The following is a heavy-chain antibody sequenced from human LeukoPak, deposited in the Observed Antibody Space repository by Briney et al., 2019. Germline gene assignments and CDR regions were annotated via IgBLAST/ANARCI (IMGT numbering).Heavy chain of an antibody. CDR1: GGSISSYY. Sequence: PSETLSLTCTVSGGSISSYYWSWIRQPPGKGLEWIGYIYYSGSTNYNPSLKSRVTISVDTSKNQFSLKLSSVTAADTAVYYCARVGVGWCVYYFDYWGQGTLVTVSS. V-gene: IGHV4-59*01. CDR3: ARVGVGWCVYYFDY. J-gene: IGHJ4*02. D-gene: IGHD6-19*01. CDR2: IYYSGST.